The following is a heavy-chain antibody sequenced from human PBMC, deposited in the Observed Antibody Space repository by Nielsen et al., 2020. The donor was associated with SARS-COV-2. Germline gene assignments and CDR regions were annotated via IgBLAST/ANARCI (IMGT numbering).Heavy chain of an antibody. CDR2: ISAYNGNT. Sequence: ALVKVSCKASGYSFTSYGFTWVRQAPGQGLEWVGWISAYNGNTNSAQKLQGRVTMTTDRSTSTASLDLWSLRPDDTAVYYCARSSPYGSGNHFYYYGMDVWGQGTTVTVSS. CDR3: ARSSPYGSGNHFYYYGMDV. J-gene: IGHJ6*02. V-gene: IGHV1-18*01. D-gene: IGHD3-10*01. CDR1: GYSFTSYG.